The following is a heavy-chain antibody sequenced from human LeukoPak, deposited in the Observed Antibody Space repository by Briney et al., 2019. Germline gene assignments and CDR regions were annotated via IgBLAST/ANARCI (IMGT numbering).Heavy chain of an antibody. V-gene: IGHV1-2*02. CDR1: GYTFTGYY. CDR2: INPNSGGT. CDR3: ARLIVVVPAAHDAFDI. J-gene: IGHJ3*02. D-gene: IGHD2-2*01. Sequence: ASVKVSCKASGYTFTGYYMHWVRQAPGQGLEWMGWINPNSGGTNYAQKFQGRVTMTRDTSISTAYMELSRLRSDDTAVYYCARLIVVVPAAHDAFDIWGQGTMVTVSS.